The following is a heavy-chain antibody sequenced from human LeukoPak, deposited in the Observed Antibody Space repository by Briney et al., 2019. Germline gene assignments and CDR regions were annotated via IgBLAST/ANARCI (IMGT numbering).Heavy chain of an antibody. J-gene: IGHJ4*02. CDR2: IRYDGGDK. Sequence: TGGSLRLSCAASGFTFTTYGMHWVRQAPGKGLAWVAFIRYDGGDKYYAESVKGRFTISRDNSKNTLYLQMNSLRAEDTAVYYCAKNQFSSWYYFDYWGQGTLVTVSS. V-gene: IGHV3-30*02. D-gene: IGHD2-2*01. CDR1: GFTFTTYG. CDR3: AKNQFSSWYYFDY.